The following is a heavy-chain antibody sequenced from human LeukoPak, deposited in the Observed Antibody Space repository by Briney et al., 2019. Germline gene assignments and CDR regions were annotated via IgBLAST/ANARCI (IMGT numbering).Heavy chain of an antibody. D-gene: IGHD4-23*01. Sequence: GESLKISCKGSGYSFTSYWIGWVRQMPGKGLEWMGFIYPGDSDTRYSPSFQGQVTISADKSISTAFLHWSSLKASDTAMYYCARTSRDYSGNALYFDYWGQGTLVTVSS. V-gene: IGHV5-51*01. CDR3: ARTSRDYSGNALYFDY. CDR2: IYPGDSDT. CDR1: GYSFTSYW. J-gene: IGHJ4*02.